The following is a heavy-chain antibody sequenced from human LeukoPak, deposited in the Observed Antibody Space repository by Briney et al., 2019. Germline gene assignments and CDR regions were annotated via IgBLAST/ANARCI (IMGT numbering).Heavy chain of an antibody. Sequence: GGSLRLSCAASGFSFSSYSMNWVRQAPGKGLEWVSFISSSGSTKSYADSVKGRLTIYRDNAKNSLYLQMNSLRDEDTAVYYCARSVYYADYWGQGTLVTVSS. CDR2: ISSSGSTK. D-gene: IGHD3-22*01. CDR3: ARSVYYADY. V-gene: IGHV3-48*02. J-gene: IGHJ4*02. CDR1: GFSFSSYS.